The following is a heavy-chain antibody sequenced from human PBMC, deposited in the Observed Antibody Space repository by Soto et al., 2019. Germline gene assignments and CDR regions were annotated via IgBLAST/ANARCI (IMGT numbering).Heavy chain of an antibody. D-gene: IGHD2-2*01. Sequence: SETLSLTCTVSGGAISSYYWSWIRQPPGKGLEWIGYIYYIGSTNYNPSLKSRVTISVDTSKNQFSLKLSSVTAADTAVYYCARGLRRQLLNWFDPWGQGTLVTVSS. CDR2: IYYIGST. CDR1: GGAISSYY. J-gene: IGHJ5*02. V-gene: IGHV4-59*01. CDR3: ARGLRRQLLNWFDP.